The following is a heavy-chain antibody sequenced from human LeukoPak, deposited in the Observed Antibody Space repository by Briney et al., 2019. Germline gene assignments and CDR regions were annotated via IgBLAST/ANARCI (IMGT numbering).Heavy chain of an antibody. Sequence: SETLSLTCTVSGDSISRESWSWIRQAPGKGLECIGYSYDSWRMNYNPSLQSRVPISLDTSKNRLSLQLISVTAADTAVYYCARRIQLWSYWHFDLWGRGTLVTVTS. V-gene: IGHV4-4*08. D-gene: IGHD1-1*01. J-gene: IGHJ2*01. CDR3: ARRIQLWSYWHFDL. CDR1: GDSISRES. CDR2: SYDSWRM.